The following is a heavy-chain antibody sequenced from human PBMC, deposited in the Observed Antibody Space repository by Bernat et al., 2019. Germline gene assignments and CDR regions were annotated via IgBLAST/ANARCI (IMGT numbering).Heavy chain of an antibody. CDR2: IWYDESTK. J-gene: IGHJ4*01. V-gene: IGHV3-33*01. CDR1: GFTFSSYG. CDR3: ARDTCPGFDY. Sequence: VQLVESGGDLFQPGRFLRLSCAASGFTFSSYGMHWVRQAPGKGLEWVAVIWYDESTKYYEDYVEGRFSITREKSKNTLYLQMDRLRAEDTAEYYCARDTCPGFDYWGQGTLVTVSS.